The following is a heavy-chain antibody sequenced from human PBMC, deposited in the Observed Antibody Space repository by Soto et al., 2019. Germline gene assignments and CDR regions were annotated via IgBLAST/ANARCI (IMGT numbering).Heavy chain of an antibody. CDR1: GASISSYY. CDR3: ARDTRSYDSSGYFYFDY. Sequence: SETLSLTCTVSGASISSYYCNWVRHPPFKGLEWIGYIHYSGSTDHHPSLKSRVTISVGTSRNQFSLKLSSVTAADTAVYYCARDTRSYDSSGYFYFDYWGQGALVTVSS. CDR2: IHYSGST. V-gene: IGHV4-59*01. J-gene: IGHJ4*02. D-gene: IGHD3-22*01.